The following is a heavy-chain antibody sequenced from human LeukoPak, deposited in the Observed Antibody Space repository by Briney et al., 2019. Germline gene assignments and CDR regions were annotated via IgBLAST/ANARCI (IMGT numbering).Heavy chain of an antibody. CDR3: AKDSRGNYGDYLFDY. CDR1: GFTFSSYA. CDR2: ISYDGSNK. V-gene: IGHV3-30*04. J-gene: IGHJ4*02. D-gene: IGHD4-17*01. Sequence: PGGSLRLSCAASGFTFSSYAMHWVRQAPGKGLEWVAVISYDGSNKYYADSVKGRFTISRDNSKNTLYLQMNSLRAEDTAVYYCAKDSRGNYGDYLFDYWGQGTLVTVSS.